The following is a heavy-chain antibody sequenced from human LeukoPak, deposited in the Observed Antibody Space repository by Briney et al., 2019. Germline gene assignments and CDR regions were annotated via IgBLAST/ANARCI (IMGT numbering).Heavy chain of an antibody. CDR3: ARGGYCTNGVCSHDAFDI. V-gene: IGHV1-2*02. J-gene: IGHJ3*02. CDR2: INPNSGGT. D-gene: IGHD2-8*01. CDR1: GYTFTGYY. Sequence: GASVKVSCKASGYTFTGYYMHWVQQAPGQGLEWMGWINPNSGGTNYAQKFQGRVTMTRDTSISTAYMELSRLRSDDTAVYYCARGGYCTNGVCSHDAFDIWGQGTMVTVSS.